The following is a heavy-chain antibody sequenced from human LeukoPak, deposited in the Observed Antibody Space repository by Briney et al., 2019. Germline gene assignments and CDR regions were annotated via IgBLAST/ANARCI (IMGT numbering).Heavy chain of an antibody. CDR1: GFTFGSYG. CDR3: ANSGLRATYGFS. D-gene: IGHD3-10*01. CDR2: ISGGGATT. V-gene: IGHV3-23*01. J-gene: IGHJ4*02. Sequence: GGSLRLSCAASGFTFGSYGMSWVRQTPGKGLEWVSTISGGGATTYYSDSVQGRFTVSRDNSRNTLYLQMDSLRVEDTAVYYCANSGLRATYGFSWGQGTLVTVSS.